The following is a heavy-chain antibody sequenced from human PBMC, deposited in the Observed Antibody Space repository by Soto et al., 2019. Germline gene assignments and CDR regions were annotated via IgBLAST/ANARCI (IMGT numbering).Heavy chain of an antibody. D-gene: IGHD7-27*01. J-gene: IGHJ4*02. CDR2: ISYDGTNK. CDR3: ARDPKTSGGQHWAFNYFDS. Sequence: QVQLVESGGGVVQPGRSLRLSCAASGFSFSISPMHWVRQAPGKGPSWGALISYDGTNKFYADSVKGRFTISRDNSKSTLYLQVDSLRPEDAAVYYCARDPKTSGGQHWAFNYFDSWGQGTLVTVSS. CDR1: GFSFSISP. V-gene: IGHV3-30-3*01.